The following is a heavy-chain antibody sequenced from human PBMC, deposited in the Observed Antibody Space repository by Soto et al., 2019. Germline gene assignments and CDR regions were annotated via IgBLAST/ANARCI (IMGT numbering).Heavy chain of an antibody. CDR1: GFSLSTSGVG. D-gene: IGHD3-9*01. J-gene: IGHJ4*02. CDR2: IYWDDSK. Sequence: QITLKESGPTLVRPTQTLTLTCAFSGFSLSTSGVGVGWIRQPPGKALEWLAVIYWDDSKHYSQSLRSRPTITTDTSNNQVVRTMTNMDPMDTGTYYCAHQGPEDWPLDYWGQGTLVTVSS. V-gene: IGHV2-5*02. CDR3: AHQGPEDWPLDY.